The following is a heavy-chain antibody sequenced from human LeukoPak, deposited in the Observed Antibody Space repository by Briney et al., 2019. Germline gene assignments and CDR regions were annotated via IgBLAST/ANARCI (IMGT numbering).Heavy chain of an antibody. CDR3: ARDPSMVRGVIYWFDP. Sequence: GASVKVSCKASGYTFTSYAMNWVRQAPGQGLEWMGWINTNTGNPTYAQGFTGRFVFSLDTSVSTAYLQISSLKAEDTAVYYCARDPSMVRGVIYWFDPWGQGTLVTVSS. V-gene: IGHV7-4-1*02. CDR1: GYTFTSYA. CDR2: INTNTGNP. D-gene: IGHD3-10*01. J-gene: IGHJ5*02.